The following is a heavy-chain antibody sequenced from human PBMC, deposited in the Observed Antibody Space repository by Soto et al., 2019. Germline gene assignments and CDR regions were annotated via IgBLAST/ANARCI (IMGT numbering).Heavy chain of an antibody. V-gene: IGHV3-30*18. CDR1: GFTFSSYG. CDR3: AKATEYCSSTSCPGYYGMDV. J-gene: IGHJ6*02. CDR2: ISYDGSNK. Sequence: LRLSCAASGFTFSSYGMHWVRQAPGKGLEWVAVISYDGSNKYYADSVKGRFTISRDNSKNTLYLQMNSLRAEDTAVYYCAKATEYCSSTSCPGYYGMDVWGQGTTVTVSS. D-gene: IGHD2-2*01.